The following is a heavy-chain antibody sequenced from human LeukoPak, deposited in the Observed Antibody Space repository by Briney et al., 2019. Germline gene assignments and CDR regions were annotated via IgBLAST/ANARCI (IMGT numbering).Heavy chain of an antibody. CDR2: ISGSGDST. Sequence: GGSLRLSCAASGFTFSTYAMSWVRQAPGKGLEWVSGISGSGDSTYYADSVKGRFTISRDNSKNTLYLQMNSLRAEDTAVYYCARAGKYSSSWYDYWGQGTLVTVSS. J-gene: IGHJ4*02. CDR1: GFTFSTYA. V-gene: IGHV3-23*01. CDR3: ARAGKYSSSWYDY. D-gene: IGHD6-13*01.